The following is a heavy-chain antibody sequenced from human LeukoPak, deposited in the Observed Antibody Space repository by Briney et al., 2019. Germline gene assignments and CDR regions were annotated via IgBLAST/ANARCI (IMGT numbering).Heavy chain of an antibody. CDR3: ARVDKVVTSFDY. V-gene: IGHV1-8*01. J-gene: IGHJ4*02. Sequence: ASVKVSCKASGYTFTSYDINWVRQATGQGLEWMGWMNPNSGNTGYAQKFQGRVAITRDTSASTAYVELGSLRSEDTAVYYCARVDKVVTSFDYWGQGTLVTVSS. CDR1: GYTFTSYD. CDR2: MNPNSGNT. D-gene: IGHD4-23*01.